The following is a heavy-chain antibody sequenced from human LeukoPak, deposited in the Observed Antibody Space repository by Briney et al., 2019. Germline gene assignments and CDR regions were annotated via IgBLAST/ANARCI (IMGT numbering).Heavy chain of an antibody. D-gene: IGHD3-3*01. Sequence: SETLSLMCAVSGYSISSGYYWGWIRQPPGKGLEWIGRIYHSGRTYYNPSLKSRVTISVDTSKHQFSLTLSSVTAAHTAVYYCASPRYDFWSGYYGYFDYWGQGTLVPVSS. J-gene: IGHJ4*02. V-gene: IGHV4-38-2*01. CDR2: IYHSGRT. CDR3: ASPRYDFWSGYYGYFDY. CDR1: GYSISSGYY.